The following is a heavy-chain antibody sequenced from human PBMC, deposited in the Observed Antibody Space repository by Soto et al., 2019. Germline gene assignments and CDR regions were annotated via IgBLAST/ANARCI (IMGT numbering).Heavy chain of an antibody. Sequence: SQTLSPTCAVSWVSFSSNIAACNCIRQSPSRGLEWLGRTYYRSKWYSDHAVSVQSRITINPDTSKNQFSLQLNSVTPEDTAISYCERGAAGAFDFWGQGTMVTVSS. CDR2: TYYRSKWYS. CDR3: ERGAAGAFDF. CDR1: WVSFSSNIAA. J-gene: IGHJ3*01. V-gene: IGHV6-1*01.